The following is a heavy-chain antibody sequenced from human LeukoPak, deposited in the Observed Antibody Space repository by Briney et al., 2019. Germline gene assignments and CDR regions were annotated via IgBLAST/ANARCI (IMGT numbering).Heavy chain of an antibody. CDR3: ARTSGFRFLEWLSGFDY. CDR2: ISGGGSTI. CDR1: GFTFSSYT. Sequence: GGSLRLSCAASGFTFSSYTMNWVRQAPRKGLEWISYISGGGSTIYYADSVKGRFTISRDSAKNSLFLQMNGLRADDTAVYCCARTSGFRFLEWLSGFDYWGQGALVTVSS. D-gene: IGHD3-3*01. J-gene: IGHJ4*02. V-gene: IGHV3-48*01.